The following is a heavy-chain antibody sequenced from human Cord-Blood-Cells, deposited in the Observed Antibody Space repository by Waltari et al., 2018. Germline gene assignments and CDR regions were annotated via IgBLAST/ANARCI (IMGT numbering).Heavy chain of an antibody. V-gene: IGHV4-59*01. Sequence: QVQLQESGPGLVKPSETLSLTCTVSGGSISSYYWSWIRQPPGTGLEWIGYIYYSGSTNYNPSLKGRVTISVDTSKNQFSLKLSSVTAADTAVYYWARRRVDMDKSAFDIWGQGTMVTVSS. CDR3: ARRRVDMDKSAFDI. J-gene: IGHJ3*02. CDR2: IYYSGST. D-gene: IGHD5-12*01. CDR1: GGSISSYY.